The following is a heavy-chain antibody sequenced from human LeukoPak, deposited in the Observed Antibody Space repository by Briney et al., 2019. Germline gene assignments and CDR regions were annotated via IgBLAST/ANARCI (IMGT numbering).Heavy chain of an antibody. CDR1: GFTFSSYS. J-gene: IGHJ3*01. V-gene: IGHV3-21*01. CDR3: VRERDGFDV. Sequence: GGSLRLSCAASGFTFSSYSMNWVRQAPGKGLEWVSSISSSSSYIYYADSVKGRFTISRDISRNTLFLQMDSLRAEDTALYYCVRERDGFDVWGQGTMVTVSS. CDR2: ISSSSSYI.